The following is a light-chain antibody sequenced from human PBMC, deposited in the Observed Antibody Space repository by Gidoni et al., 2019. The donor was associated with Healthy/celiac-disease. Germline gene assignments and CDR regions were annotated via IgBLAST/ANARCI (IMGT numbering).Light chain of an antibody. CDR3: SSYAGSNNFVV. CDR2: EVS. V-gene: IGLV2-8*01. J-gene: IGLJ2*01. CDR1: SSDVGGYNY. Sequence: QSALTQPPSASGSPGRSVTISCTGTSSDVGGYNYVSWYQQHPGKAPNLMIYEVSKRPSVIPDRLSGSKSGNAASLTVSGLQADDEADYYCSSYAGSNNFVVFGGGTKLTVL.